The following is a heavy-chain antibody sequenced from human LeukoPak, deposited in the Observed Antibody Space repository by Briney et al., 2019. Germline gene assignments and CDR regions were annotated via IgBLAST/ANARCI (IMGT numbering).Heavy chain of an antibody. V-gene: IGHV4-59*08. CDR1: GGSISSYY. CDR3: ARRKGGFDAFDI. CDR2: MYYRGST. Sequence: LETLSLTCTVSGGSISSYYWSWIRQPAGKGLEWIGSMYYRGSTYYNPSLKSRVTISVDTSKNQFSLKLSSVTAADTAVYYCARRKGGFDAFDIWGQGTMVTVSS. J-gene: IGHJ3*02. D-gene: IGHD3-16*01.